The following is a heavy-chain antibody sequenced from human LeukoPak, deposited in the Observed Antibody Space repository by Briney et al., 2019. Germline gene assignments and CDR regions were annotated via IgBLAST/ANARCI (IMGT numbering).Heavy chain of an antibody. CDR2: INHSGST. CDR1: GGSISSYY. CDR3: ARHRIYCSGGSCLPFDY. J-gene: IGHJ4*02. V-gene: IGHV4-34*01. Sequence: PSETLSLTCTVSGGSISSYYWSWIRQPPGKGLEWIGEINHSGSTNYNPSLKSRVTISVDTSKNQFSLKLSSVTAADTAVYYCARHRIYCSGGSCLPFDYWGQGTLVTVSS. D-gene: IGHD2-15*01.